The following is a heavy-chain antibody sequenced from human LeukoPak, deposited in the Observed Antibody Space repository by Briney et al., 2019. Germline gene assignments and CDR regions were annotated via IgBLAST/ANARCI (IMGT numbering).Heavy chain of an antibody. J-gene: IGHJ4*02. CDR1: GYTFTGYY. Sequence: GASVKVSCKASGYTFTGYYMHWVRQAPGQGLEWMGWINPNSGGTSYAQKFQGRVTMTRDTSISTAYMELSRLRSDDTAVYYCAREYYYDSSGYYYPSAVDYWGQGTLVTVSS. CDR3: AREYYYDSSGYYYPSAVDY. CDR2: INPNSGGT. D-gene: IGHD3-22*01. V-gene: IGHV1-2*02.